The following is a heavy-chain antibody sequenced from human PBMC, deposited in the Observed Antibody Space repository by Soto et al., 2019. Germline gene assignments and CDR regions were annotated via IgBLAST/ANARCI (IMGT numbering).Heavy chain of an antibody. V-gene: IGHV3-21*01. Sequence: LRLSCAASGFTFTRYSMNWVRQAPGKGLEWVSSISSTTNYIYYADSMKGRFTVSRDNAKNSVYLEMNSLSAEDTAVYYCARESEDLTSNFDYWGQGTLVTAPQ. CDR2: ISSTTNYI. J-gene: IGHJ4*02. CDR3: ARESEDLTSNFDY. CDR1: GFTFTRYS.